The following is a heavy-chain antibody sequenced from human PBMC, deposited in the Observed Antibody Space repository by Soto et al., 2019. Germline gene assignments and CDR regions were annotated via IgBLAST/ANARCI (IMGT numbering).Heavy chain of an antibody. CDR3: ARELERVFDY. J-gene: IGHJ4*02. D-gene: IGHD1-1*01. CDR1: GFTFSSYG. Sequence: GSLRLSCAASGFTFSSYGMHWVRQAPGKGLEWVAVIAYDGRNKYYADSVKGRFTISRDNSKNTLYLQMNSLRIEDTAVYYCARELERVFDYWGQGTLVTVSS. CDR2: IAYDGRNK. V-gene: IGHV3-30*19.